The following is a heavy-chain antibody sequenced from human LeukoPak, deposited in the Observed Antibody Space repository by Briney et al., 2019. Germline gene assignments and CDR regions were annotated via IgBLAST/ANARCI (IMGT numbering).Heavy chain of an antibody. D-gene: IGHD3-9*01. J-gene: IGHJ4*02. CDR1: GYTFASYG. CDR3: ARAYYDILTLVIFDY. Sequence: ASVKVSCKASGYTFASYGISWVRQAPGQGLEWMGWISAYNGNTNYAQKLQGRVTMTTDTSTSTAYMELRSLRSDDTAVYYCARAYYDILTLVIFDYWGQGTLVTVSS. CDR2: ISAYNGNT. V-gene: IGHV1-18*04.